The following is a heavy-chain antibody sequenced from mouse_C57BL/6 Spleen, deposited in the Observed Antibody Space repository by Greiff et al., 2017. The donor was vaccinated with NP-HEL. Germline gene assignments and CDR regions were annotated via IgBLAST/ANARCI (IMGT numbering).Heavy chain of an antibody. Sequence: QVQLKESGAELVKPGASVKISCKASGYAFSSYWMNWVKQRPGKGLEWIGQIYPGDGDTNYNGKFKGKATLTADKSSSTAYMQLSSLTSEHSAVYFCARYYYGSSNFDYWGQGTTLTVSS. J-gene: IGHJ2*01. CDR1: GYAFSSYW. CDR2: IYPGDGDT. V-gene: IGHV1-80*01. CDR3: ARYYYGSSNFDY. D-gene: IGHD1-1*01.